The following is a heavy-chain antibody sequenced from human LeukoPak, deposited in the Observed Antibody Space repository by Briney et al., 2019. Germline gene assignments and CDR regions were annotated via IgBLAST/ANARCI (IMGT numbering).Heavy chain of an antibody. Sequence: ASVNVSCKSSGYTFTDYHIHWVRQAPGQGLEWMGITYPVGDFTNSAQKFQGRVTMTSDTPTNTFYMELSGLRFDDTAVYYCARDQWGPDGLWGQGTMVTVSS. V-gene: IGHV1-46*01. D-gene: IGHD5-24*01. CDR3: ARDQWGPDGL. J-gene: IGHJ3*01. CDR2: TYPVGDFT. CDR1: GYTFTDYH.